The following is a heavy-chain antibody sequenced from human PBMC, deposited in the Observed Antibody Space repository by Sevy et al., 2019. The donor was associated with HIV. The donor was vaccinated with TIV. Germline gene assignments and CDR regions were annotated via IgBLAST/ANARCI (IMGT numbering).Heavy chain of an antibody. CDR2: ISYSSFYK. V-gene: IGHV3-21*01. CDR3: ASDEGSSGFDAFDI. CDR1: GFTFSSYS. D-gene: IGHD3-22*01. J-gene: IGHJ3*02. Sequence: GGSLRLSCTASGFTFSSYSMNWVRQAPGKGLEWVSSISYSSFYKYYADSVKGQVTMSTVTPKNSLYLQMNRLRADNAAVYYCASDEGSSGFDAFDIWGQGTMVTVSS.